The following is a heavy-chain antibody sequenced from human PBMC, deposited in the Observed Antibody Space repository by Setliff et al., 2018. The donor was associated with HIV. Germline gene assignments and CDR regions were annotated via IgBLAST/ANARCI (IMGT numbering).Heavy chain of an antibody. D-gene: IGHD1-26*01. CDR2: SNSEGSST. CDR3: ARESGSYLSFFDY. CDR1: GFTFSTYW. J-gene: IGHJ4*02. Sequence: PGGSLRLSCAASGFTFSTYWMHWVRQAPGKGLVWVSRSNSEGSSTRYADSVKGRFTISRDNAKNTLYLETNSLRAEDTAVYYCARESGSYLSFFDYWGQGTLVTVSS. V-gene: IGHV3-74*01.